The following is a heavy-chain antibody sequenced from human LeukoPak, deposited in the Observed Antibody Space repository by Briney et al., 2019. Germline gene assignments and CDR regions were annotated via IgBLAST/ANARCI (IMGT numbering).Heavy chain of an antibody. CDR1: GYSFTSYW. CDR3: ARLVVPAAIWFDP. D-gene: IGHD2-2*01. V-gene: IGHV5-51*04. J-gene: IGHJ5*02. CDR2: IYPGDSDT. Sequence: GGALQSSFKGSGYSFTSYWIGWGRRMPGKGVGWKGIIYPGDSDTRYSPSFQGQVTISADKPISTAYLQWSSLKASHTAMYYCARLVVPAAIWFDPWGQGTLLTVSS.